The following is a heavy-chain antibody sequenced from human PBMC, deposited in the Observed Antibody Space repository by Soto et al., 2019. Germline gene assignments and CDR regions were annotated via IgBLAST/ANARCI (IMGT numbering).Heavy chain of an antibody. CDR2: IWYDGSNK. Sequence: QVQLVESGGGVVQPGRSLRLSCAASGFTFSSYGMHWVRQAPGKGLEWVAVIWYDGSNKYYADSVKGRFTISRDNSKNTLYLQMNSLRAEDTAVYYCARIATATRYYCYGMDVWGQGTTVTVSS. J-gene: IGHJ6*02. CDR1: GFTFSSYG. CDR3: ARIATATRYYCYGMDV. V-gene: IGHV3-33*01.